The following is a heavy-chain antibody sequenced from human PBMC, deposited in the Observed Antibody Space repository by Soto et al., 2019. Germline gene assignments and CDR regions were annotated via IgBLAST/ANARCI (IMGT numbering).Heavy chain of an antibody. J-gene: IGHJ4*02. CDR2: ISAYDGDT. CDR3: ARDDRFCRYTYGVSSTAD. V-gene: IGHV1-18*01. Sequence: QVQLVQSGAEVKKPGASVKVSCKASGYTFTSYGISWVRHAPGQGLEWMGWISAYDGDTNYAQKLQDRVTMTTDTSTSRAYVEWRSLRSDDTAVYYCARDDRFCRYTYGVSSTADWGQGTLVTGSS. CDR1: GYTFTSYG. D-gene: IGHD5-18*01.